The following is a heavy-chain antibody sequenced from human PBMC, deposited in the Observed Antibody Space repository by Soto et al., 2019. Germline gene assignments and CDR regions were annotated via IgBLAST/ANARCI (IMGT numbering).Heavy chain of an antibody. Sequence: PGGSLRLSCAASGFTFSDYYMSWIRQAPGKGLEWVSYISSSSSYTNYADSVKGRFTISRDNAKNSLYLQMNSLRAEDTAVYYCARGPPLNHSSFHGMDVWGQGTPVTVSS. J-gene: IGHJ6*02. D-gene: IGHD2-15*01. CDR3: ARGPPLNHSSFHGMDV. V-gene: IGHV3-11*06. CDR2: ISSSSSYT. CDR1: GFTFSDYY.